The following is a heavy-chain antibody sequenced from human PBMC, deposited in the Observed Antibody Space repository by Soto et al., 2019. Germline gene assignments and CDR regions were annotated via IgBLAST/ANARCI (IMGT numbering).Heavy chain of an antibody. Sequence: XDSLTISCKGSGYSFTSYWIGLVRQMRGKGLEWMGIIYPGDSDTRYSPSFQGQVTISADNSISTAYLQWSSLKASDTAMYYCARQPSYDSSGYYWGYFDYWGQGTLVTVSS. D-gene: IGHD3-22*01. CDR3: ARQPSYDSSGYYWGYFDY. CDR2: IYPGDSDT. V-gene: IGHV5-51*01. J-gene: IGHJ4*02. CDR1: GYSFTSYW.